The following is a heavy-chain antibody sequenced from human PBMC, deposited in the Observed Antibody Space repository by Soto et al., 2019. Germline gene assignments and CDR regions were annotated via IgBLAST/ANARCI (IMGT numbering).Heavy chain of an antibody. CDR1: GGSISSSSYY. V-gene: IGHV4-39*01. Sequence: QLQLQESGPGLVKPSETLSLTCTVSGGSISSSSYYWGWIRQPPGKGLEWIGSIYYSGSTYYNPSFKSRVPLSVDTSKNQISLKLSSVTAADTAVYYCARRARPMGCSGGSCYAPSFDYWGQGTLVTVSS. D-gene: IGHD2-15*01. CDR3: ARRARPMGCSGGSCYAPSFDY. J-gene: IGHJ4*02. CDR2: IYYSGST.